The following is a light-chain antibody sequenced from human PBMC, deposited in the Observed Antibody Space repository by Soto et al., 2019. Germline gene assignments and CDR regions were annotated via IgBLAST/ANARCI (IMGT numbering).Light chain of an antibody. CDR1: QSVSSNY. CDR3: QQYGSSPTWT. V-gene: IGKV3-20*01. J-gene: IGKJ1*01. Sequence: TLSLSPGERATLSCRASQSVSSNYLAWYQQKPGQTPRPLIYGASTRATGIPDRFSGSGSGTDFTLTISRLEPEDSAVYYCQQYGSSPTWTFGQGTKVDIK. CDR2: GAS.